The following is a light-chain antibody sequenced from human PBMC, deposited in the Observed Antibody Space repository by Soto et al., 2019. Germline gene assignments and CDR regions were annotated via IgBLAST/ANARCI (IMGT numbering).Light chain of an antibody. CDR2: AAS. CDR1: QSISSY. CDR3: QQRYRTPRT. J-gene: IGKJ1*01. Sequence: DTQMTQSPSSLSAYVGDRVTITCRASQSISSYLNWYQQKPGKAPKLLIYAASSLQSGVPSRFSGSGSVTVFTFTISSLQPEDFATYYCQQRYRTPRTFGHGTKVDIK. V-gene: IGKV1-39*01.